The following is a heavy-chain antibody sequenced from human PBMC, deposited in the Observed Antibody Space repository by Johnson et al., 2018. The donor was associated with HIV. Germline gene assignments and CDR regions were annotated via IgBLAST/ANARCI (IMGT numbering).Heavy chain of an antibody. CDR2: ISGSGGTT. CDR1: GFTFSSYA. CDR3: ARQVYCSSTSCSSAFDI. V-gene: IGHV3-23*04. J-gene: IGHJ3*02. Sequence: VQLVESGGGLVQPGGSLRLSCAASGFTFSSYAMSWVRQAPGKGLEWVSVISGSGGTTYYADSVKGRFTISRDNSKNTLYLQMNSLRAGDTAVYYCARQVYCSSTSCSSAFDIWGQGTMVTVSS. D-gene: IGHD2-2*01.